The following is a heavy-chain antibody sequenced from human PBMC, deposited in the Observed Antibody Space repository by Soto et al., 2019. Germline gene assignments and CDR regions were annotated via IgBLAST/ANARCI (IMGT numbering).Heavy chain of an antibody. J-gene: IGHJ4*02. CDR2: ISAYNGNT. D-gene: IGHD3-3*01. V-gene: IGHV1-18*01. CDR3: ARGGIYDFWSGYYTSDY. Sequence: QVQLVQSGAEVKKPGASVKVSCKASGYTFTSYGISWVRQAPGQGLEWMGWISAYNGNTNYAQKLQGRVTMTTDTSTSTAYTELRSLRADDTAVYYCARGGIYDFWSGYYTSDYWGQGTLVTVSS. CDR1: GYTFTSYG.